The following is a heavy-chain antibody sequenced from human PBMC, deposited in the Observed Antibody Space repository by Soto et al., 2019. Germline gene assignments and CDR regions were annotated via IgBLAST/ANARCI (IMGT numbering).Heavy chain of an antibody. J-gene: IGHJ6*02. Sequence: SETLSLTCTVSRGSISTYYWSWIRRPAGKGLEWIGRIYASGGTNYNPSLQSRVTMSVDTSKKQFSLKLSSVTAADTAVYYCARGAAAGVDYGMDVWGQGTTVTVS. V-gene: IGHV4-4*07. CDR2: IYASGGT. CDR3: ARGAAAGVDYGMDV. D-gene: IGHD6-13*01. CDR1: RGSISTYY.